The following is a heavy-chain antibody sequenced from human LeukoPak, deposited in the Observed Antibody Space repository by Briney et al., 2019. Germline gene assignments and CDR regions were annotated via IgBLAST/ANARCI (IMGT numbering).Heavy chain of an antibody. Sequence: GGSLRLSCAASGLIVSSNYMTWVRQTPGGGLGGVSVIYKGADTTYYSDSVKGRFTISRDNSKNTLYLQMNSLRAEDTAVYYCAKVLTPWYFDLRGRGTLVTVSS. CDR1: GLIVSSNY. J-gene: IGHJ2*01. CDR2: IYKGADTT. V-gene: IGHV3-53*01. CDR3: AKVLTPWYFDL.